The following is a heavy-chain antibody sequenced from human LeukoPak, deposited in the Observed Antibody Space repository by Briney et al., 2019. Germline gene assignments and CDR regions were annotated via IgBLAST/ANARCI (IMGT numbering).Heavy chain of an antibody. J-gene: IGHJ3*02. V-gene: IGHV1-58*01. CDR3: ARGGDGYNSGAFDI. CDR1: GFTFSRSA. CDR2: IGVGGGNT. Sequence: SVKVSCRTSGFTFSRSAVQWVRQARGQGLEWIGWIGVGGGNTNYAQRFQDRVTITRDMSTRTAYMELSSLRSEDTAVYYCARGGDGYNSGAFDIWGQGTMVTVSS. D-gene: IGHD5-24*01.